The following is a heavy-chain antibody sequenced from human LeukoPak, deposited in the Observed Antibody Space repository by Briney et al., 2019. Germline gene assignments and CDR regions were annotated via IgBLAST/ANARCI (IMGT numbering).Heavy chain of an antibody. CDR3: ARLDYDILTGYPSYGMDV. CDR1: GGSISSYY. V-gene: IGHV4-59*01. CDR2: IYYSGST. Sequence: SETLSLTCTVSGGSISSYYWSWIRQPPGKGLEWIGYIYYSGSTNYNPSLKSRVTISVDTSKNQFSLTLSSVTAADTAVYYCARLDYDILTGYPSYGMDVWGQGTTVTVSS. J-gene: IGHJ6*02. D-gene: IGHD3-9*01.